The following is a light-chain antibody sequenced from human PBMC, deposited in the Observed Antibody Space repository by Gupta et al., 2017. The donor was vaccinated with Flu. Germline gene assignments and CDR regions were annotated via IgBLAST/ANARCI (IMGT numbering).Light chain of an antibody. J-gene: IGLJ1*01. CDR3: SSYTSTNTFYS. Sequence: QSALTQPASVSGSPGQSINISCTGTSSDVGRSNSVSWYRQHPGKAPNLILYDVSSRPSGVSSRVSGSKSGNTASLTSSGLQAEDESDYYCSSYTSTNTFYSFGTGTKVTVL. V-gene: IGLV2-14*01. CDR1: SSDVGRSNS. CDR2: DVS.